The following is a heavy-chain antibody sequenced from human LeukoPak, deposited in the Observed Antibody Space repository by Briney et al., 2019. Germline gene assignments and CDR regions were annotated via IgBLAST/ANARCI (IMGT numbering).Heavy chain of an antibody. CDR1: GFTFDDYA. CDR3: AKGGDYERLVFDY. D-gene: IGHD4-17*01. V-gene: IGHV3-9*01. CDR2: ISWNSGSI. J-gene: IGHJ4*02. Sequence: PGRSLRLSCAASGFTFDDYAMHWVRQAPGKGLEWGSGISWNSGSIGYADSVKGRFTISRDSAKNSLYLQMNSLRAADTALYYCAKGGDYERLVFDYWGQGTLVTVSS.